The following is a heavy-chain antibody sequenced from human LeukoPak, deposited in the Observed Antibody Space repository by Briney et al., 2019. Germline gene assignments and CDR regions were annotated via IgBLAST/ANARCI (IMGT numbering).Heavy chain of an antibody. CDR1: GFTFSSYW. J-gene: IGHJ6*03. CDR2: INTDGSSK. Sequence: QPGGSLRLSCAASGFTFSSYWMHWVRQAPGKGLVWVSRINTDGSSKIYADSVKGRFTISRDNAKNTLYLQMNSLRAEDTAVYYCARDGYNYYMDVWGKGTTVTVS. V-gene: IGHV3-74*01. CDR3: ARDGYNYYMDV.